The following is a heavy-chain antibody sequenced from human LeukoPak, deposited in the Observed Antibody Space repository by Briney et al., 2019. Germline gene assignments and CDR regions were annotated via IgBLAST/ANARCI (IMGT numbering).Heavy chain of an antibody. CDR2: IYNSGSA. J-gene: IGHJ2*01. D-gene: IGHD6-19*01. Sequence: SETLSLTCTVSGGSISSYYWSWIRQPPGKGLEWIGYIYNSGSANYNPSLKSRFTISVDTSKNQVSLKLTSVTAADTAVYYCARVLEGSSGQHWYFDLWGRGTLVTVSS. CDR3: ARVLEGSSGQHWYFDL. V-gene: IGHV4-59*12. CDR1: GGSISSYY.